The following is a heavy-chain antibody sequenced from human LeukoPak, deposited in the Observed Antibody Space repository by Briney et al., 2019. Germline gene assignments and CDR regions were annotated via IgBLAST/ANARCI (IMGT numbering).Heavy chain of an antibody. CDR3: AKDQGDYYDSSGYYYARDASSGFDY. D-gene: IGHD3-22*01. CDR1: GFTFSSYS. CDR2: ISSSSSYI. Sequence: PGGSLRLSCAASGFTFSSYSMNWVRQAPGKGLEWVSSISSSSSYIYYADSVKGRFTISRDNAKNSLYLQMNSLRAEDTAVYYCAKDQGDYYDSSGYYYARDASSGFDYWGQGTLVTVSS. V-gene: IGHV3-21*01. J-gene: IGHJ4*02.